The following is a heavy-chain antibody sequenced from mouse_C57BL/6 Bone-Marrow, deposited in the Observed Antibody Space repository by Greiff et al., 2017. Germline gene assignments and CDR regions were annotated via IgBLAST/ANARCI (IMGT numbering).Heavy chain of an antibody. CDR3: ASWDKAMDY. V-gene: IGHV1-69*01. Sequence: QVQLQQPGAELVMPGASVKLSCKASGYTFTSYWMHWVKQRPGQGLEWIGEIDPSDSYTNYNQKFKGKSTLTVDKSSSPAYMQLSSLTSEDSAVYYCASWDKAMDYWGQGTSVTVSS. CDR2: IDPSDSYT. D-gene: IGHD4-1*01. J-gene: IGHJ4*01. CDR1: GYTFTSYW.